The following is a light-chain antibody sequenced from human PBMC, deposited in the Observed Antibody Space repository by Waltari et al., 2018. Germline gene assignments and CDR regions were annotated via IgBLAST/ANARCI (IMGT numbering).Light chain of an antibody. CDR1: QTVSNY. J-gene: IGKJ1*01. CDR3: QQSYSLPPT. Sequence: DIQMTQSPPSLSASVGDRVTISFRASQTVSNYLNWFQQKSGKAPKLLIYAASTVQGGVPPRFTGSGAGTDFTLTITSLQPEDFATYYCQQSYSLPPTFGQGTKVEVK. V-gene: IGKV1-39*01. CDR2: AAS.